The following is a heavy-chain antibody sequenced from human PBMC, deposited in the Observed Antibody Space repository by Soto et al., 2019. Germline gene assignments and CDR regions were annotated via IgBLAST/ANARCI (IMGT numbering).Heavy chain of an antibody. CDR2: ISGGGGST. V-gene: IGHV3-23*01. Sequence: GGSIRLSCSASGFTFSSYAMSWVRQAPGKGLEWVSTISGGGGSTYYADSVKGRFTFSRDNSKNTLYLQMNSLRAEDTAVYYCQTDNSVNSCDYCRHGTRVTVSS. J-gene: IGHJ4*01. D-gene: IGHD1-26*01. CDR3: QTDNSVNSCDY. CDR1: GFTFSSYA.